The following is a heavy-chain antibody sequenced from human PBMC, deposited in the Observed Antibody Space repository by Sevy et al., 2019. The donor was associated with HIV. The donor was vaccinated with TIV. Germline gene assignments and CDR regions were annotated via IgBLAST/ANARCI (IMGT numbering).Heavy chain of an antibody. CDR1: GFTLSNAW. CDR3: TTNDVFDI. Sequence: GGSLRLSCAASGFTLSNAWMSWVRQAPGKGLEWVGRIKTKADGGPTDYAAPVNDRFTISRDDSKNTVYLQMNSLKIEDTAVYYCTTNDVFDIWGQGTMVTVSS. J-gene: IGHJ3*02. CDR2: IKTKADGGPT. V-gene: IGHV3-15*01.